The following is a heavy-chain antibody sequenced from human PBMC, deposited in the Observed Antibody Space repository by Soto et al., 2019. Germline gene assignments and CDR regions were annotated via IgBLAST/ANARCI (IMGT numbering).Heavy chain of an antibody. CDR1: GYTFSSYA. Sequence: ASVKFSCKASGYTFSSYAMHWVRQAPGQRLEWMGWINAGYGNTKSSQKFQDRVTISRDTSASTAYMELTSLRSEDMAVYYCARDTGDGTFDFWGQGTLVTVSS. J-gene: IGHJ4*02. D-gene: IGHD7-27*01. CDR2: INAGYGNT. CDR3: ARDTGDGTFDF. V-gene: IGHV1-3*01.